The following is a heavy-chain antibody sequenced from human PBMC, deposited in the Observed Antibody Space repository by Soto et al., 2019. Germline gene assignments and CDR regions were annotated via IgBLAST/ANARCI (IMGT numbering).Heavy chain of an antibody. Sequence: EVQLVESGGGLVKPGGSLRLSCAASGFAFSSYNMNWVRQAPGKGLEWVSSISSTTDYIYYADSAKGRFTISRDNAESSLYLQMNSLRAEDTAMYYCARGIRRFVESNFDYWGQGTLVNVSS. D-gene: IGHD3-16*01. J-gene: IGHJ4*02. CDR2: ISSTTDYI. CDR3: ARGIRRFVESNFDY. V-gene: IGHV3-21*01. CDR1: GFAFSSYN.